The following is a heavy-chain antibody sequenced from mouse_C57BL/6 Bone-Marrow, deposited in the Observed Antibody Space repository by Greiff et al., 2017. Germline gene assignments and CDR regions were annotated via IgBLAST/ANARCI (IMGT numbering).Heavy chain of an antibody. CDR2: IDPSDSNT. CDR3: ARITTVVATNYAMDY. CDR1: GYTFTSYW. D-gene: IGHD1-1*01. V-gene: IGHV1-69*01. Sequence: QVQLQQPGAELVMPGASVKLSCKASGYTFTSYWMHWVKQRPGQGLEWIGEIDPSDSNTNYNQKFKGKSTLTVDKSSSTAYMQLSSLTSEDSAVYFCARITTVVATNYAMDYWGQGTSVTVSS. J-gene: IGHJ4*01.